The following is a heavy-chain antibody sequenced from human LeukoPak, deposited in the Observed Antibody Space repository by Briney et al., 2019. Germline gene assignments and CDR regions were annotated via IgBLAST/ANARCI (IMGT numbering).Heavy chain of an antibody. CDR1: GYTFTGYY. J-gene: IGHJ3*02. CDR3: ARERNSSSSSAYAFDI. D-gene: IGHD6-6*01. CDR2: INPNSGGT. V-gene: IGHV1-2*02. Sequence: GASVKVSCKASGYTFTGYYMHWVRQAPGQGLEWMGWINPNSGGTNYAQKFQGRVTMTRATSISTAYMELSRLRSDATAVYYCARERNSSSSSAYAFDIWGQGTMVTVSS.